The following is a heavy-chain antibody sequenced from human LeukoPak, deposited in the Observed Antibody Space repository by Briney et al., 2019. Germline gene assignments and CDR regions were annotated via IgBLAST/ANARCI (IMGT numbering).Heavy chain of an antibody. CDR3: ARGRFTIFI. J-gene: IGHJ3*02. CDR1: GGSISSSSYY. Sequence: PSETLSLTCTVSGGSISSSSYYWGWIRQPPGKGLEWIGSIYYSGSTYYNLSLKSRVTISVDTSKNQFSLKLSSVTAADTAVYYCARGRFTIFIWGQGTMVTVSS. CDR2: IYYSGST. D-gene: IGHD3-9*01. V-gene: IGHV4-39*01.